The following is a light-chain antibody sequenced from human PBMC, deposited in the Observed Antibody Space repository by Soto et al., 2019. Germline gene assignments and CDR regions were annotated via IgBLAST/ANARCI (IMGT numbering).Light chain of an antibody. J-gene: IGKJ5*01. CDR2: DAS. CDR3: GQRSSGSN. V-gene: IGKV3-11*01. Sequence: EIALTQSPATLSLSQGERATLSYRASQSVSSYLAWYPQNPGQAPRLLIYDASNRATGMPATFSGSGSGTDFSFVTSSLEPEDFAYYFCGQRSSGSNFGKGTKLEI. CDR1: QSVSSY.